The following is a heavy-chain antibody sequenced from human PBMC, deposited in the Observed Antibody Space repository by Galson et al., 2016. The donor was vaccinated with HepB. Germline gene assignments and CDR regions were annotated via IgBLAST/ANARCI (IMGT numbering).Heavy chain of an antibody. CDR3: ARRLGYCTNDVCPGSDY. V-gene: IGHV5-10-1*01. D-gene: IGHD2-8*01. CDR1: GSRFTSYW. J-gene: IGHJ4*02. CDR2: IDPSDSYT. Sequence: QSGAEVKKPGESLRISCKGSGSRFTSYWISWVRQKPGKGLEWMGRIDPSDSYTNYSPSFQGHVTISSDKSITTAYLQWSSLKASDTAIYYCARRLGYCTNDVCPGSDYWGQGTLVTVSS.